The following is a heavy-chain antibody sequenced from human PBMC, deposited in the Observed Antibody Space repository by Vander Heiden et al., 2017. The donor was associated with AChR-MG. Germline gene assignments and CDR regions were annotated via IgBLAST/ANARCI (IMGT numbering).Heavy chain of an antibody. J-gene: IGHJ4*02. Sequence: VQLQESGPGLVKPPETLSLTCTVTAGAVSSGSYYWSWIRQPPGKGLEWIGYTYYSGSTNYNPSPNSRVTLSVDTSKNQFTLKLRPVTAPDTAVYYWAKGGESGHEFWFDYWGQGTLVTVSS. V-gene: IGHV4-61*01. CDR2: TYYSGST. D-gene: IGHD3-3*01. CDR1: AGAVSSGSYY. CDR3: AKGGESGHEFWFDY.